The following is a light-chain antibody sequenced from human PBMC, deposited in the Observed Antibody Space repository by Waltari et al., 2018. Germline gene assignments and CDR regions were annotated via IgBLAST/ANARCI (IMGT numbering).Light chain of an antibody. V-gene: IGLV2-14*03. Sequence: QSALTQPASVSGAPGQSITISCTGTSSDVGGYDFVSWYQQYPGKAPQLIIYDVYYRPSGVSQRFSASKSGDTASLTISGLQTDDEADYYYSSYTSISTSVVFGGGTKLTVL. CDR1: SSDVGGYDF. CDR2: DVY. J-gene: IGLJ2*01. CDR3: SSYTSISTSVV.